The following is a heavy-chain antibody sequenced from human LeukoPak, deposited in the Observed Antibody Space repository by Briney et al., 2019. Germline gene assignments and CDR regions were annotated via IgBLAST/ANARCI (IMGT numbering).Heavy chain of an antibody. CDR1: GGSFSGHY. V-gene: IGHV4-34*01. Sequence: SETLSLTCAVYGGSFSGHYWRWIRQPPGKGLEWIGEINHSGSTNYNPSLKSRVTISVDTSKNQFSLKRSSVTAADTAVYYCAREAAMVSGGGRGGLDYWGQGTLVTASS. CDR2: INHSGST. J-gene: IGHJ4*02. D-gene: IGHD5-18*01. CDR3: AREAAMVSGGGRGGLDY.